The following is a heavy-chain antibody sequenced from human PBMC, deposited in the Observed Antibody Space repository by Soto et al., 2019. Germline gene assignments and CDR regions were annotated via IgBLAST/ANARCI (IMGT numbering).Heavy chain of an antibody. CDR3: AKDLKVSGGFHGSLNYYYGMDV. CDR2: ISYDGNVK. V-gene: IGHV3-30*18. CDR1: GFSFSNTG. Sequence: GGSLRLSCAASGFSFSNTGMQWVRQAPGKGLEWVAVISYDGNVKYYTDSVKGRFTISRDNSQSTLFLQMDSLRPEDAAVYYCAKDLKVSGGFHGSLNYYYGMDVWGQGTTVTVSS. J-gene: IGHJ6*02. D-gene: IGHD3-10*01.